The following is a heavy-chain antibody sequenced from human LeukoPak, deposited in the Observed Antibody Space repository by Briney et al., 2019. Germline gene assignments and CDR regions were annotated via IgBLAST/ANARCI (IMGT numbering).Heavy chain of an antibody. D-gene: IGHD3-10*01. V-gene: IGHV4-59*01. CDR2: IYYSGST. J-gene: IGHJ4*02. CDR3: ARYGSGSYYNGPPFDY. CDR1: GGSISSYY. Sequence: SETLSLTCTVSGGSISSYYWIWIRQPPGKGLEWIGYIYYSGSTNYNPSLKSRVTISVDTSKNQFSLKLSSVTAADTAVYYCARYGSGSYYNGPPFDYWGQGTLVTVSS.